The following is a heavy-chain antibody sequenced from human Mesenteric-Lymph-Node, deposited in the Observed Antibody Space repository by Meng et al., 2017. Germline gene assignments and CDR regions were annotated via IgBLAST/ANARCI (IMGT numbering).Heavy chain of an antibody. D-gene: IGHD2-2*01. J-gene: IGHJ4*02. CDR3: ARGASSTRGDFDY. V-gene: IGHV4-4*02. Sequence: QVQLRDPGPALVKPSETLSLTCAVSGDSITNHNWWAWVRQPPGKGLEWIGYIYYSGTTNYNPSLKSRVAMSVDTSKNQFSLELSSVTAADTAVYYCARGASSTRGDFDYWGQGTLVTVSS. CDR1: GDSITNHNW. CDR2: IYYSGTT.